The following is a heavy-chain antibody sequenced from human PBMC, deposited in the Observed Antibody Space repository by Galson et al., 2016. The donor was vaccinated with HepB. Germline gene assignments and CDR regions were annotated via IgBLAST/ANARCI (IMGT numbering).Heavy chain of an antibody. V-gene: IGHV1-18*04. D-gene: IGHD3-10*01. CDR1: GYTFTSYA. CDR2: ISGYNANT. Sequence: SVKVSCKASGYTFTSYAINWVRQAPGQGLEWMGSISGYNANTTYTPRFQDRVTMTRDKATSTVHMELRSLTSDDTAVYYCVRGSRSWSFDYWGQGTLVTVSS. J-gene: IGHJ4*02. CDR3: VRGSRSWSFDY.